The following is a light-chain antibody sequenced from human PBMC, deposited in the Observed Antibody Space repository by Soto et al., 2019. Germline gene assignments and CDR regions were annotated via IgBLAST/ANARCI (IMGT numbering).Light chain of an antibody. CDR2: GAS. Sequence: EIVLTQSPGTLSLSPGERATLSCRASQSVTSNYLAWYQQKPGQAPRLLIFGASNRATGIPDRFSGSGSGTDFTLTISRLEPEDFAVYYCQQYGPSPSFTFGQGTKLEIK. CDR3: QQYGPSPSFT. CDR1: QSVTSNY. J-gene: IGKJ2*01. V-gene: IGKV3-20*01.